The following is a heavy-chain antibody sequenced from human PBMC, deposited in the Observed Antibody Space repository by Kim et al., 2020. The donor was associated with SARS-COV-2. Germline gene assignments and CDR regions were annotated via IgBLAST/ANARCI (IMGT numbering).Heavy chain of an antibody. V-gene: IGHV3-7*04. CDR3: ARGYHDSSGYYWYFDL. J-gene: IGHJ2*01. D-gene: IGHD3-22*01. Sequence: SVKGRVTSSRDNAQNSLYLQMNSLRAEDTAIYYCARGYHDSSGYYWYFDLWGRGTLVTVSS.